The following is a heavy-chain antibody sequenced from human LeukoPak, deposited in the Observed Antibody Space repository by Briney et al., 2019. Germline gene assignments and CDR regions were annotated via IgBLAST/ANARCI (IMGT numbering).Heavy chain of an antibody. CDR1: GGSFSGYY. CDR2: INHSGST. CDR3: ARTYYYDSSGYWNDAFDT. D-gene: IGHD3-22*01. V-gene: IGHV4-34*01. J-gene: IGHJ3*02. Sequence: SETLSLTCAVYGGSFSGYYWSWIRQPPGKGLEWIGEINHSGSTNYNPSLKSRVTISVDTSKNQFSLKLSSVTAADTAVYYCARTYYYDSSGYWNDAFDTWGQGTMVTVSS.